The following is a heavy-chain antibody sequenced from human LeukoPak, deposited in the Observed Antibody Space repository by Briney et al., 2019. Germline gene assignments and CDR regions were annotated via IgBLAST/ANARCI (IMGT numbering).Heavy chain of an antibody. CDR1: GYTFTSYY. V-gene: IGHV1-46*01. D-gene: IGHD6-19*01. J-gene: IGHJ5*02. CDR3: ARAPSYSSGWYVGWFDP. CDR2: INPSGGST. Sequence: ASVKVSCKASGYTFTSYYMHWVRQAPGQGLEWMGIINPSGGSTSYAQKFQGRVTMTRDTSTSTVYMELSSLRSEGTAVYYCARAPSYSSGWYVGWFDPWGQGTLVTVSS.